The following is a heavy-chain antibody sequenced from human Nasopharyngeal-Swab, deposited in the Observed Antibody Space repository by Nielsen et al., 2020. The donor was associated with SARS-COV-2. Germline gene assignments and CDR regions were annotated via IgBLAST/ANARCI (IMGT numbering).Heavy chain of an antibody. J-gene: IGHJ4*02. CDR1: GFTFSSFG. D-gene: IGHD2-15*01. Sequence: GESLKISCAASGFTFSSFGMHWVRQAPGKGLEWVAFIARDASNEYYGDSVKGRFSISRDSSKNMLYLQVKSLRADDTGVYYCASLRADTPDFAYLGQGTLVTVSS. CDR3: ASLRADTPDFAY. V-gene: IGHV3-30*03. CDR2: IARDASNE.